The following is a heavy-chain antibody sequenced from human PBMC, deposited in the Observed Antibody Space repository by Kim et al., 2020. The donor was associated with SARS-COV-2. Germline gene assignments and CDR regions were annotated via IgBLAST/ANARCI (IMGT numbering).Heavy chain of an antibody. V-gene: IGHV3-23*01. CDR3: ASTYYYGSGFDP. Sequence: YYADSTRGRFTISRENSKNTLYLQMNSLRAEDTAVYYCASTYYYGSGFDPWGQGTLVTVSS. J-gene: IGHJ5*02. D-gene: IGHD3-10*01.